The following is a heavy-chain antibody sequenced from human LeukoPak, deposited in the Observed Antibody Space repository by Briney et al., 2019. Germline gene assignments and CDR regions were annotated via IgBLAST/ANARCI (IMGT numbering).Heavy chain of an antibody. CDR2: IYHSGST. Sequence: NTSETLSLTCTVSGYSISSGYYWGWIRQPPGKGLEWIGSIYHSGSTYYNPSLKGRVTISVDTSKNQFSLELSFVTAADTAVYYCARDLSGTANYWGQGTLVTVSS. CDR3: ARDLSGTANY. D-gene: IGHD6-13*01. CDR1: GYSISSGYY. J-gene: IGHJ4*02. V-gene: IGHV4-38-2*02.